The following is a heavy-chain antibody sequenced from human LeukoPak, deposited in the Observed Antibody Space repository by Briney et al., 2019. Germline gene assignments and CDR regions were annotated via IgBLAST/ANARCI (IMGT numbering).Heavy chain of an antibody. CDR2: ISSSSSYI. V-gene: IGHV3-21*04. CDR1: GFTFTTYS. J-gene: IGHJ4*02. Sequence: GGSLRLSCAASGFTFTTYSMNWVRQAPGKGLEWVSSISSSSSYIYYADSVKGRFTISRDNAKNSLFLQMNSLRAEDTAVYYCAKGVVVAPDVTPFDYWGQGTLVTVSS. D-gene: IGHD2-2*01. CDR3: AKGVVVAPDVTPFDY.